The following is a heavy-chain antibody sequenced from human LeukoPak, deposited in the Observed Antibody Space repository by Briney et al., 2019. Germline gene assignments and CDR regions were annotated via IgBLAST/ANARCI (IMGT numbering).Heavy chain of an antibody. CDR1: GFTFSNYA. J-gene: IGHJ4*02. CDR2: ISGRGDKT. CDR3: AKAPSRGYDTSGYYS. D-gene: IGHD3-22*01. V-gene: IGHV3-23*01. Sequence: GGSLRLSCAASGFTFSNYAMSWVRQAPGRGLEWVSAISGRGDKTYHADSVKGRFTISRDNSRNTLSLQMNSLRAEDTAVYHCAKAPSRGYDTSGYYSWGQGTLVTVSS.